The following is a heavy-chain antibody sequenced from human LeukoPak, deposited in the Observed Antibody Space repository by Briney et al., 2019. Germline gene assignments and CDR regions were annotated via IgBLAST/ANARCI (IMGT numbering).Heavy chain of an antibody. J-gene: IGHJ4*02. CDR2: IIPILGIA. V-gene: IGHV1-69*04. D-gene: IGHD2-2*02. CDR1: GGTFSSYA. Sequence: SVKVSCKASGGTFSSYAISWVRQAPGQGLEWMGRIIPILGIANYAQKFQGRVTITADKSTSTAYMELSSLRSEDTAVYYCARVKYQLLNPYFDYWGQGTLVTVSS. CDR3: ARVKYQLLNPYFDY.